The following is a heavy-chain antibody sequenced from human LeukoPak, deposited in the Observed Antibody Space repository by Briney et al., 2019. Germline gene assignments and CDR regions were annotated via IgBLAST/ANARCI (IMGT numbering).Heavy chain of an antibody. V-gene: IGHV6-1*01. J-gene: IGHJ4*02. CDR2: TYYRSRWYN. CDR3: ARVTEKQYLPFDS. CDR1: GGSLSSNSAA. D-gene: IGHD6-19*01. Sequence: SQTLSLTCAISGGSLSSNSAAWHWIRQSPSRGLEWLGRTYYRSRWYNEYALSVKSRITINPDTSKNQFSLQLNSVTPEDTAVYYCARVTEKQYLPFDSWGQGTLVTVSS.